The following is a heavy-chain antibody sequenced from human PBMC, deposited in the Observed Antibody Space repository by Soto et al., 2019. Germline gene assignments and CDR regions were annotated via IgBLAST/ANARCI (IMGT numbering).Heavy chain of an antibody. J-gene: IGHJ6*03. V-gene: IGHV4-59*08. CDR1: GGSMRGYY. CDR2: LYYSGTT. Sequence: SETLCLSCTVSGGSMRGYYWSWIRQPPGKGLEWIGYLYYSGTTNYNPSLKSRLTISVDTSKNQFSLKLSSVTAADTAVYYCARRIEVAAADGVGYYYYLDVWGKGTSVTVSS. CDR3: ARRIEVAAADGVGYYYYLDV. D-gene: IGHD3-22*01.